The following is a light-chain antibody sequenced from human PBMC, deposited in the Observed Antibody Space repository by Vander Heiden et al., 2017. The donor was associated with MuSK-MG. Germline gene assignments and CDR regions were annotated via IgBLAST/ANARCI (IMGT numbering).Light chain of an antibody. J-gene: IGKJ3*01. CDR2: GAS. Sequence: EIVLTHSPATLSVSPGERATLSCRASQSVSSNLAWYQQKPGQAPRLLIYGASTRATGIPARFSGSGSGTEFTLTISSLQSEDFAVYYCQQYNNWPFTFGHGTKVDIK. V-gene: IGKV3-15*01. CDR1: QSVSSN. CDR3: QQYNNWPFT.